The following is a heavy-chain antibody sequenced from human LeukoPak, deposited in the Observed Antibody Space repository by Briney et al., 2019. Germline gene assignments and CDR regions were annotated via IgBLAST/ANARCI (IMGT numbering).Heavy chain of an antibody. Sequence: LETLSLTCAVYGGSFSGYYWSWIRQPPGKGLEWIGEINHSGSTNYNPSLKSRVTISVDTSKNQFSLKLSSVTAADTAVYYCARGLAKYYFDYWGQGTLVTVSS. V-gene: IGHV4-34*01. CDR3: ARGLAKYYFDY. CDR1: GGSFSGYY. J-gene: IGHJ4*02. D-gene: IGHD5-12*01. CDR2: INHSGST.